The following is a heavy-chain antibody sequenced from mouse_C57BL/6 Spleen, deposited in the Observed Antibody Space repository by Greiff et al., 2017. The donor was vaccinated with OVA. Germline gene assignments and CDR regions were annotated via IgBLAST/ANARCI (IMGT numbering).Heavy chain of an antibody. CDR1: GYTFTSYW. CDR3: ARSGSFYWYFDV. D-gene: IGHD3-1*01. CDR2: IDPSDSYT. J-gene: IGHJ1*03. V-gene: IGHV1-69*01. Sequence: QVQLQQSGAELVMPGASVKLSCKASGYTFTSYWMHWVKQRPGQGLEWIGEIDPSDSYTNYNQKFKGKSTLTVDKSSSTAYMQLSSLTSEDSAVYYCARSGSFYWYFDVWGTGTTVTVSS.